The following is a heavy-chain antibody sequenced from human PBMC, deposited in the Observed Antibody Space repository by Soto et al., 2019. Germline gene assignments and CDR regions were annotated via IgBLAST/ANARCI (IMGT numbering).Heavy chain of an antibody. V-gene: IGHV3-11*01. CDR1: DFTFSNAW. J-gene: IGHJ4*02. D-gene: IGHD3-16*01. CDR3: ARRNTFSDY. CDR2: ISSSGTTI. Sequence: GGSLRLSCAASDFTFSNAWINWVRQAPGKGLEWVSYISSSGTTIYYADSVKGRFTISRDNANNSLFLQMNSLRAEDTAVYYCARRNTFSDYWGQGTLVTVSS.